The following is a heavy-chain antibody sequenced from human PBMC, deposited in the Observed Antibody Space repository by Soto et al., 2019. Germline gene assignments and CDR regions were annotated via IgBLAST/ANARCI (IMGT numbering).Heavy chain of an antibody. CDR2: INPNSGGT. CDR3: ARDAQGYYYDSSGYAGGDGMDV. V-gene: IGHV1-2*04. J-gene: IGHJ6*02. D-gene: IGHD3-22*01. Sequence: ASVKVSCKASVYTFTGYYMHWVRQAPGQGLEWMGWINPNSGGTNYAQKFQGWVTMTRDTSISTAYMELSRLRSDDTAVYYCARDAQGYYYDSSGYAGGDGMDVWGQGTTVTVSS. CDR1: VYTFTGYY.